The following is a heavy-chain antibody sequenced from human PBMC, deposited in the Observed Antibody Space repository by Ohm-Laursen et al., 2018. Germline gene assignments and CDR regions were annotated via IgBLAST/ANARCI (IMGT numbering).Heavy chain of an antibody. CDR3: ARDLGHSYGYGY. Sequence: SLRLSCAAPGFTFSLYKMKWVRQAPGKGLEWVSYISSLSSTIFYADSVKGRFTISRDNAKNALYLQMNSLRAEDMAVYYCARDLGHSYGYGYWGQGTLVTVSS. CDR2: ISSLSSTI. V-gene: IGHV3-48*01. CDR1: GFTFSLYK. D-gene: IGHD5-18*01. J-gene: IGHJ4*02.